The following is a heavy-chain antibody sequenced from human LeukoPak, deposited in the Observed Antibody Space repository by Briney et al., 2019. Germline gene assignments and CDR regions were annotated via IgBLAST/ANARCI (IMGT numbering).Heavy chain of an antibody. D-gene: IGHD4-11*01. CDR1: GGTFSNYA. Sequence: GASVKVSCKASGGTFSNYAINWVRQAPGQGLEWMGWMNPNSGNTGYAQKFQGRVTMTRNTSISTAYMELSSLRSEDTAVYYCAIQEEGDYKDWFDPWGQGTLVTVSS. V-gene: IGHV1-8*02. CDR2: MNPNSGNT. J-gene: IGHJ5*02. CDR3: AIQEEGDYKDWFDP.